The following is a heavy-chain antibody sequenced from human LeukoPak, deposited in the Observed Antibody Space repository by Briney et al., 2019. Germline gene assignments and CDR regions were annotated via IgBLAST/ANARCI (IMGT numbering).Heavy chain of an antibody. Sequence: ASVKVSCKASGYTVTSYAMHWVRQAPGQRLECMGWINAGNGNTKYSQKFQGRVTITRDTSASTAYMELSSLRSEDTAVYYCARPAEAVAGTDFDYWGQGTLVTVSS. V-gene: IGHV1-3*01. D-gene: IGHD6-19*01. CDR2: INAGNGNT. J-gene: IGHJ4*02. CDR1: GYTVTSYA. CDR3: ARPAEAVAGTDFDY.